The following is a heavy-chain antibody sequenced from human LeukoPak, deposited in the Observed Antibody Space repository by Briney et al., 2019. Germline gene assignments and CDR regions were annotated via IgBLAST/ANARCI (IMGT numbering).Heavy chain of an antibody. CDR1: GWSFNSYW. V-gene: IGHV3-7*01. CDR3: ATDGYSSARDY. J-gene: IGHJ4*02. CDR2: TKPDGSEK. Sequence: GGSLRLSCAASGWSFNSYWMSWVRQAPGKGLEWVANTKPDGSEKYYVGSVRGRFTISRDNAKNLLYLQMSNLRAEDTAVYYCATDGYSSARDYWGQGTLVTVSS. D-gene: IGHD6-25*01.